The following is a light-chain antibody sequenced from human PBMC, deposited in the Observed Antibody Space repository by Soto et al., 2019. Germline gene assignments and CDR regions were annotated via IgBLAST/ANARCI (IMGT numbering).Light chain of an antibody. CDR1: QSISSY. CDR2: AAS. Sequence: EIQMNQSPSSLSAYVGDRVTITCRASQSISSYLNWYQQKPGKAPKLLIYAASSLQSGVPSRFSGSGSGTDFTLTISSLQPEDFATYYCQQSYSTHITFGQGTLLEI. V-gene: IGKV1-39*01. J-gene: IGKJ5*01. CDR3: QQSYSTHIT.